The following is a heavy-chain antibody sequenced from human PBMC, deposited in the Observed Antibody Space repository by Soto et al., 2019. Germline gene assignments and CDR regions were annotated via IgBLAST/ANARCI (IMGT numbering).Heavy chain of an antibody. V-gene: IGHV5-10-1*01. CDR2: IDPSDSYT. J-gene: IGHJ5*02. D-gene: IGHD6-13*01. CDR1: GYSFTSYW. Sequence: PGESLKISCKVSGYSFTSYWISWVRQMPGKGLERMERIDPSDSYTNYSPYFQAHVTISADKSISTAYLQWSSLKALDTAIFYCARHNRYSSTWFEGWFDPWGQGTLVTVSS. CDR3: ARHNRYSSTWFEGWFDP.